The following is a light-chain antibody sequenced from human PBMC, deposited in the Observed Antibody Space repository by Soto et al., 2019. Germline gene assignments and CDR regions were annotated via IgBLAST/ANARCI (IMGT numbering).Light chain of an antibody. CDR3: CSFAGSGTYV. Sequence: QSVLTQPASVSGSPGQSITISCTGTSTDVGGYNYVSWYQQHPGSVPKLLIYDVTNRPSGVSNRFSGSKSGNTASLTISGLQAEDEADYYCCSFAGSGTYVFGTGTKVTVL. V-gene: IGLV2-14*01. J-gene: IGLJ1*01. CDR2: DVT. CDR1: STDVGGYNY.